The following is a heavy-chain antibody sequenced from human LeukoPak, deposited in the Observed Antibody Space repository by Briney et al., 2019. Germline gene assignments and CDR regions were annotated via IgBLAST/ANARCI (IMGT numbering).Heavy chain of an antibody. CDR1: GGSVSTYY. CDR2: IYYSGST. Sequence: SETLSLTCTVSGGSVSTYYWNWIRQPPGKGLEWIGYIYYSGSTNYNPSLKSRLTISVDTSNNQFSLKLSSVAAADTAVYYCASTSGYCSGGNCYSAFDYWGQGTLVTVSS. J-gene: IGHJ4*02. D-gene: IGHD2-15*01. V-gene: IGHV4-59*02. CDR3: ASTSGYCSGGNCYSAFDY.